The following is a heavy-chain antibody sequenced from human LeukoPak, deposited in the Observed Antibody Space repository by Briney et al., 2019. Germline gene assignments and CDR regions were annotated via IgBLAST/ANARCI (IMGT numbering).Heavy chain of an antibody. D-gene: IGHD2-21*02. V-gene: IGHV4-61*02. CDR2: IYTSGST. CDR3: ARFSLLLDY. Sequence: SETLSLTCTVSGNSISSGDNYWSWIRQPAGKGLEWIGRIYTSGSTNYNPSLKSRVTISVDTSKNQFSLKLSSVTAADTAVYYCARFSLLLDYWGQGTLVTVSS. J-gene: IGHJ4*02. CDR1: GNSISSGDNY.